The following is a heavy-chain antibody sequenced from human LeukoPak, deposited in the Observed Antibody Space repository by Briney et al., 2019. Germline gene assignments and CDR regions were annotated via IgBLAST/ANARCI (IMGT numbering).Heavy chain of an antibody. CDR2: INHSGST. D-gene: IGHD3-3*01. Sequence: SETLSLTCTVSGYSISSGYYWGWIRQPPGKGLEWIGEINHSGSTNYNPSLKSRVTISVDTSKNQFSLKLSSVTAADTAVYYCATGDVSGYYPFDYWGQGTLVTVSA. J-gene: IGHJ4*02. CDR1: GYSISSGYY. V-gene: IGHV4-38-2*02. CDR3: ATGDVSGYYPFDY.